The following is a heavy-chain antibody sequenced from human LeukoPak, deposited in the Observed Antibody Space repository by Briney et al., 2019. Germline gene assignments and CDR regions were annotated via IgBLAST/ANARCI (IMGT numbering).Heavy chain of an antibody. Sequence: GGSLRLSCAASGFTFSSYGMGWVRQAPGKGLEWVSAISGSGGSTYYADSVKGRFTISRDNSKNTLYLQMNSLRAEDTAVYYCAKSGDNCSGGSCYSGANYYYYYMDVWGKGTTVTISS. CDR1: GFTFSSYG. J-gene: IGHJ6*03. D-gene: IGHD2-15*01. CDR2: ISGSGGST. CDR3: AKSGDNCSGGSCYSGANYYYYYMDV. V-gene: IGHV3-23*01.